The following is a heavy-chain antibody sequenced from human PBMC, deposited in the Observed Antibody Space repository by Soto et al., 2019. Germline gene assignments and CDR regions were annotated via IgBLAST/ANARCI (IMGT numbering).Heavy chain of an antibody. D-gene: IGHD2-15*01. Sequence: SETLSLTCSVSGGSIISHYWSWIRQPPGKGLEWIGYIHYTGSTDYNPSLKSRLTISVDTSKNQFSLKLTSVTAADTAVYYCARGGWSLDYWGQGMLVTVSS. J-gene: IGHJ4*02. CDR2: IHYTGST. V-gene: IGHV4-59*11. CDR1: GGSIISHY. CDR3: ARGGWSLDY.